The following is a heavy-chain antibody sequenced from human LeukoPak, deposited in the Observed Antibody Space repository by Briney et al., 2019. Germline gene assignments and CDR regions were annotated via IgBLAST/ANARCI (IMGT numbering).Heavy chain of an antibody. CDR3: AKEYSSSWYGWFDP. D-gene: IGHD6-13*01. Sequence: PGGSLRLSCAASGFTFSSYAMTWVRQAPGKGLEWVSGISSSGGTTYHADSVKGRFTISRDNSKNTLCLQMNSLRAEDTAVYYCAKEYSSSWYGWFDPWGQGTLVIVSS. V-gene: IGHV3-23*01. CDR1: GFTFSSYA. CDR2: ISSSGGTT. J-gene: IGHJ5*02.